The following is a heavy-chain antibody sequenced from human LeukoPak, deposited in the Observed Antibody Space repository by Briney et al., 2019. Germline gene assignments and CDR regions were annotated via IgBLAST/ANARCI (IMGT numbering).Heavy chain of an antibody. CDR1: GGSISSSSYY. CDR3: ARRGSGLDWFDP. V-gene: IGHV4-39*01. Sequence: SETLSLTCTVSGGSISSSSYYWGWIRQPPGKGLEWIGSIFYSGGTYYSPSLKRRVTISVDTSNNQFSLKLSSATAADTAVYYCARRGSGLDWFDPWGQGTLVTVSS. D-gene: IGHD6-19*01. CDR2: IFYSGGT. J-gene: IGHJ5*02.